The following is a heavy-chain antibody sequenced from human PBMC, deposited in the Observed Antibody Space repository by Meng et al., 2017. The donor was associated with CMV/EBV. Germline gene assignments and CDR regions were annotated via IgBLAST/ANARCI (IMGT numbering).Heavy chain of an antibody. Sequence: GESLKISCAASGFTFSSYEMNWVRQAPGKGLEWVSYISSSGGNTIYYADSVKGRFTITRDNAKNSLFLQMNSLRAEDTAVYYCARGYYYDSSGYSNWFDPWGQGTLVTVSS. D-gene: IGHD3-22*01. CDR3: ARGYYYDSSGYSNWFDP. J-gene: IGHJ5*02. V-gene: IGHV3-48*03. CDR2: ISSSGGNTI. CDR1: GFTFSSYE.